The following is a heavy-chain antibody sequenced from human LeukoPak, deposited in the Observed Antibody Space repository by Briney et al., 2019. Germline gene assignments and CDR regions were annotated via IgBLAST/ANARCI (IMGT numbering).Heavy chain of an antibody. CDR3: ARAVGSGRNKDAFDI. V-gene: IGHV3-13*01. J-gene: IGHJ3*02. CDR2: IGTAGDT. D-gene: IGHD3-10*01. CDR1: GFTFSSYD. Sequence: GGSPRLSCAASGFTFSSYDMHWVRQATGKGLEWVSAIGTAGDTYYPGSVKGRFTISRENAKNSLYLQMNSLRAGDTAVYCCARAVGSGRNKDAFDIWGQGTMVTVSS.